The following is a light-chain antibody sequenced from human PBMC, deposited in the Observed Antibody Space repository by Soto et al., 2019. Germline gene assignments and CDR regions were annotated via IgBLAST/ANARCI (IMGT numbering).Light chain of an antibody. V-gene: IGLV1-51*01. CDR3: GTWDSGLSAGV. J-gene: IGLJ1*01. Sequence: QSVLTQPPSVSAAPGQKVTISCSGSSSNIANNYVSWYQQLPGTAPKLLIYDNNKRPSGIPDRFSGSKSGTSATLGITGLQTGDEADYYCGTWDSGLSAGVFGAGTKATVL. CDR2: DNN. CDR1: SSNIANNY.